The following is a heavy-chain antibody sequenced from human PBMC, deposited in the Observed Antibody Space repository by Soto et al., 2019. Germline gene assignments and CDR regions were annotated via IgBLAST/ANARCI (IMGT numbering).Heavy chain of an antibody. CDR3: ARDDSLPDKGFEV. V-gene: IGHV3-33*01. J-gene: IGHJ3*01. CDR2: IGKDGSRQ. CDR1: GFTFRNYG. Sequence: QVQLVESGGGVVQPGRSLTLSCAASGFTFRNYGMHWVRQAPGKGLEWVALIGKDGSRQMYADSLKGRFPISRYNSGNTLYLQLNSLRVDDTGLYYCARDDSLPDKGFEVCGQGTTVTVSS. D-gene: IGHD2-15*01.